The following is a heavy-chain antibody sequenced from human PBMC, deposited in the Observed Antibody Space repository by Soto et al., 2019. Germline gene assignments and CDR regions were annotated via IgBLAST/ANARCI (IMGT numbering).Heavy chain of an antibody. CDR3: ARDLGIAVTNWFDP. V-gene: IGHV1-18*01. CDR2: ISTYNGNT. D-gene: IGHD6-19*01. CDR1: GYPVTTYA. J-gene: IGHJ5*02. Sequence: GGSVKVCYKAAGYPVTTYAISWDRGAPGQGLEWMGWISTYNGNTNYAQKFHGRVTMTTYTSTSTAYMELRSLRSYDTAVYYCARDLGIAVTNWFDPWGQGTRVTGSS.